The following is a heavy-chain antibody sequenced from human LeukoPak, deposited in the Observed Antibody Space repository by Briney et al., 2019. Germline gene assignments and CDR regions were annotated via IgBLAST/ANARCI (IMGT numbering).Heavy chain of an antibody. V-gene: IGHV1-69*04. J-gene: IGHJ4*02. CDR3: ARSFPVFVTNSTHFDY. CDR2: IIPILGIA. Sequence: SVKVSCKASGGTFSSYAISWVRQAPGQGLEWMGRIIPILGIANYAQKFQGRVTITADKSTSTAYMELSSLRSEDTAVYYCARSFPVFVTNSTHFDYWGQGTPITVSS. CDR1: GGTFSSYA. D-gene: IGHD2-8*01.